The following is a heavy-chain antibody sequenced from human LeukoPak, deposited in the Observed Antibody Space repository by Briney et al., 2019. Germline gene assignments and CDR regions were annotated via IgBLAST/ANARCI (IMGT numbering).Heavy chain of an antibody. Sequence: PSETLSLTCAVYGGSFSGYYWSWLRQPPGKGLEWIGEINHSGSTNYNPSLKSRVTISVDTSKNQFSLKLSSVTAADTAVYYCARTGSGYTYYCYYTDVWGKGTTVTVSS. CDR3: ARTGSGYTYYCYYTDV. CDR2: INHSGST. V-gene: IGHV4-34*01. D-gene: IGHD3-22*01. J-gene: IGHJ6*03. CDR1: GGSFSGYY.